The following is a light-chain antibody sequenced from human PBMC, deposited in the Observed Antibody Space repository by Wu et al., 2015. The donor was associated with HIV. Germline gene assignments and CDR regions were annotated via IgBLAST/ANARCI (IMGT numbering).Light chain of an antibody. CDR1: QSVKTN. V-gene: IGKV3-15*01. CDR2: GAS. Sequence: ETVMTQSPATLSVSPGERVTVSCRASQSVKTNLAWYQHKLGQAPKLLIYGASTRATGIPARFSGSGSGTDFTLTINRLEPEDFAVYYCQQYGSSPPWTFGQGTKLEIK. J-gene: IGKJ1*01. CDR3: QQYGSSPPWT.